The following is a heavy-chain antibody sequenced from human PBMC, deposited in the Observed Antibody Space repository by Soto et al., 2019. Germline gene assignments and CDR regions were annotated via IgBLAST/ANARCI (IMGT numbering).Heavy chain of an antibody. Sequence: GGSLRLSCAASGFTCSSYAMHWVRQAPGKGLEWVAVISYDGSNKYYADSVKGRFTISRDNSKNTLYLQMNSLRAEDTAVYYCARDDSYSGYDWGPPVGYYYYGMDVWGQGTTVTVSS. CDR2: ISYDGSNK. J-gene: IGHJ6*02. D-gene: IGHD5-12*01. CDR1: GFTCSSYA. V-gene: IGHV3-30-3*01. CDR3: ARDDSYSGYDWGPPVGYYYYGMDV.